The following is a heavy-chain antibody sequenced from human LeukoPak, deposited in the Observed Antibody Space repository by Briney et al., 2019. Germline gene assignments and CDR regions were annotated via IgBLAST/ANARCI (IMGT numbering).Heavy chain of an antibody. J-gene: IGHJ4*02. Sequence: PGGSLRLSCAASGFTFSSYAMHWARQAPGKGLEWVAVISYDGSNKYYADSVKGRFTISRDNSKNTLYPQMNSLRAEDTAVYYCALISTLTTYYYDSSGSYFDYWGQGTLVTVSS. CDR1: GFTFSSYA. CDR3: ALISTLTTYYYDSSGSYFDY. D-gene: IGHD3-22*01. CDR2: ISYDGSNK. V-gene: IGHV3-30*04.